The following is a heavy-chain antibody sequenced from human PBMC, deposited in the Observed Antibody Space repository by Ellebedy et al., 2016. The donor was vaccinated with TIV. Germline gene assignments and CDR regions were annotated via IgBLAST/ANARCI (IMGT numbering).Heavy chain of an antibody. CDR2: IYHSGST. J-gene: IGHJ4*02. V-gene: IGHV4-4*02. CDR1: GGSISSSNW. Sequence: SETLSLXCAVSGGSISSSNWWSWVRQPPGKGLEWIGEIYHSGSTNYNPSLKSRVTISVDTSKNQFSLKLSSVTAADTAVYYCASLYDILTGADYYFDYWGQGTLVTVSS. D-gene: IGHD3-9*01. CDR3: ASLYDILTGADYYFDY.